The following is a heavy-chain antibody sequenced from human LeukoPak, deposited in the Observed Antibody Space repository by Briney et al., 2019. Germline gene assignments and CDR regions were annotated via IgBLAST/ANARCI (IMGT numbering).Heavy chain of an antibody. CDR3: AVGSGWLSDS. Sequence: GGSLRLSCVVSGLTSTTYWMNWVRQAPGKGLEWVANINQDGSDKHYVGSVKGRFSVSGDYAKKSLYLQMNNLRDDDTAVYYCAVGSGWLSDSWRQGALVTVSS. V-gene: IGHV3-7*03. CDR2: INQDGSDK. D-gene: IGHD6-19*01. CDR1: GLTSTTYW. J-gene: IGHJ4*02.